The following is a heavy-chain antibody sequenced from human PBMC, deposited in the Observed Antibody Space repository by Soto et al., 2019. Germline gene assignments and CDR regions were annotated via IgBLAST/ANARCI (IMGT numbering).Heavy chain of an antibody. V-gene: IGHV3-23*01. CDR3: AKDYTVAADPSSVILFDY. CDR2: IIANGGT. Sequence: EVQVLESGGGLVQRGGSLRLSCAASGFTFNHYAMSWVRQAPGKGLEWVSIIIANGGTFYVDSVKGRFTISRDNSKNTVYLQMSSLRVEDTAIYYCAKDYTVAADPSSVILFDYWGQGALVTVSS. J-gene: IGHJ4*02. D-gene: IGHD2-15*01. CDR1: GFTFNHYA.